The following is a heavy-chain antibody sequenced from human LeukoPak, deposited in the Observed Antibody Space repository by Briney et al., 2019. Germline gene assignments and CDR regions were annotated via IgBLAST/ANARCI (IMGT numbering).Heavy chain of an antibody. CDR2: MDYGGSP. CDR3: ASRSARPEGYFDY. V-gene: IGHV4-31*03. CDR1: GGSIASGGHY. D-gene: IGHD3-16*01. Sequence: PSQTLSLTCTVSGGSIASGGHYWSWIRQHPEKGLQWVGYMDYGGSPYYNPSLTRRLIILLDTSKNQFSLELSSVTAADTAMYYCASRSARPEGYFDYWGQGILVTVSS. J-gene: IGHJ4*02.